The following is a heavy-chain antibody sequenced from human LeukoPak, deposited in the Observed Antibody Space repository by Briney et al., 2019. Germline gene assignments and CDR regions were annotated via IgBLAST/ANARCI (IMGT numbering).Heavy chain of an antibody. V-gene: IGHV3-21*04. J-gene: IGHJ4*02. CDR1: GFTFSSYS. CDR2: ISSSSSYI. D-gene: IGHD1-14*01. CDR3: ANEPVTLHYFDY. Sequence: SGGSLRLSCAASGFTFSSYSMNWVRQAPGKGLEWVSSISSSSSYIYYADSVKGRFTISRDNSKNTLYLQMNSLRAEDTAVYYCANEPVTLHYFDYWGQGTLVTVSS.